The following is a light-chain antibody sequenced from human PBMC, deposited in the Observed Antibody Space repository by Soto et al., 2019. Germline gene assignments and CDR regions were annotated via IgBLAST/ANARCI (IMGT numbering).Light chain of an antibody. CDR2: GAS. CDR1: QSVSTN. J-gene: IGKJ5*01. V-gene: IGKV3-15*01. Sequence: EILMTQSPATLSVSPGETATLSCRASQSVSTNLAWYQQKPGQAPRLLINGASTRATGVPARFSGWGSGTEFTLTISSLKSEDFAVYYCQQYHNWHTITFGHGTRLEIK. CDR3: QQYHNWHTIT.